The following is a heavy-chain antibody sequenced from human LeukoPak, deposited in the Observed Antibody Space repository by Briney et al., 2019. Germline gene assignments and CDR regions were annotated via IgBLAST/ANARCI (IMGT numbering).Heavy chain of an antibody. Sequence: GGSLRLSCAASGFTFTSYTMNWVRQAPGKGLEWVSSITSGSSYIYYADSVKGRFTISRDNAKNSLYLQMTSLRVEDTAVYYCARTYGHFDDWGQGTLVTVSS. CDR3: ARTYGHFDD. V-gene: IGHV3-21*01. CDR2: ITSGSSYI. J-gene: IGHJ4*02. D-gene: IGHD4-17*01. CDR1: GFTFTSYT.